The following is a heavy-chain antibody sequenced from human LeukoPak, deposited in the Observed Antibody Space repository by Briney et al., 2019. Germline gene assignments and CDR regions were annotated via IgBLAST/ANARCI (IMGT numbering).Heavy chain of an antibody. J-gene: IGHJ4*02. CDR1: GFTFGSYA. CDR2: IFGSGGSA. D-gene: IGHD6-19*01. CDR3: GKTTTGYSSGQKPAWPVDY. V-gene: IGHV3-23*01. Sequence: PGGSLRLSCEASGFTFGSYAMYWVRQAPGKGLEWVAGIFGSGGSAHYADSAKGRFTISRDNSKNTVYLQINSLRAEDTAVCYCGKTTTGYSSGQKPAWPVDYWGQGTLVTVSS.